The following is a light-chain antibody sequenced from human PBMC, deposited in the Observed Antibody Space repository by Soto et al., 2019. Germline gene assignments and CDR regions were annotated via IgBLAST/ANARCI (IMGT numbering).Light chain of an antibody. V-gene: IGKV3-20*01. CDR2: GAS. CDR3: QQYGSSPWT. Sequence: EIVLTQSPGTLSLSPGERATLSCRASQSVSSSYLAWYQQKPGQAPRLLIYGASSATGIPDRFSGSGSGTDFTLTISRLEPEDFAVYYCQQYGSSPWTFGQGTKVDIK. J-gene: IGKJ1*01. CDR1: QSVSSSY.